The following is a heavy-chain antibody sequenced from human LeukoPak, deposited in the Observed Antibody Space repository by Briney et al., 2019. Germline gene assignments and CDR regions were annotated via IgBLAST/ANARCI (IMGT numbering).Heavy chain of an antibody. CDR1: GFTFSNAW. Sequence: GGSLRLSCAASGFTFSNAWMSWVRQAPGKGLEWVGRIKSKTDGGTTDYAAPVKGRFTISRDDSKNTLYLQMNSLKTEDTAVYYCTTDLAARRLGAFDIWGQGKMVTVSS. CDR2: IKSKTDGGTT. J-gene: IGHJ3*02. V-gene: IGHV3-15*01. CDR3: TTDLAARRLGAFDI. D-gene: IGHD6-25*01.